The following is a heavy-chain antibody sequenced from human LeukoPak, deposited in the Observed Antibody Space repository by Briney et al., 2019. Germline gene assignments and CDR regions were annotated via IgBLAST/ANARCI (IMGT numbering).Heavy chain of an antibody. D-gene: IGHD5-24*01. CDR2: ISYDGSNK. CDR1: GFTFSSYA. V-gene: IGHV3-30-3*01. CDR3: ARAKDGFTDYYFDY. Sequence: QTGGSLRLSCAASGFTFSSYAMHWVRQAPGKGLEWVAVISYDGSNKYYADSAKGRFTISRDNSKNTLYLQMNSLRAEDTAVYYCARAKDGFTDYYFDYWGQGTLVTVSS. J-gene: IGHJ4*02.